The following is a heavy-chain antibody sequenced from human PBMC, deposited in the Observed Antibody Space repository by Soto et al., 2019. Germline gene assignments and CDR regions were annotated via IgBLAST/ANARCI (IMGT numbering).Heavy chain of an antibody. CDR2: THASGVT. CDR3: ARDGGYGPKGYALDI. Sequence: QVQLQESGPGLVKPSQTLSLTCSVSGDSVNSGGHYWNWIRQHPGKGLEWVGYTHASGVTSYNPSLNSRLDLSVDMSKNDVSLKLTSVTAADTAVYFCARDGGYGPKGYALDIWGQGTMVTVSS. J-gene: IGHJ3*02. CDR1: GDSVNSGGHY. D-gene: IGHD1-26*01. V-gene: IGHV4-31*03.